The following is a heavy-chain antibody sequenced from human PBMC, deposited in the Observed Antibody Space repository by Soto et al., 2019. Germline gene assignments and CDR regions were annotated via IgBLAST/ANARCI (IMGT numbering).Heavy chain of an antibody. CDR2: IYYNGDT. V-gene: IGHV4-30-4*01. J-gene: IGHJ4*02. CDR3: AREGGDFVQVPYY. D-gene: IGHD3-3*01. Sequence: QVRLQESGPKLVRPSQTLSLTCSVSGVSINRGDYYWSWIRQSPGRGLEWIGSIYYNGDTNYNPSLGSRVTMSVDTSKNQFFLDLQSVVVADTAVYFCAREGGDFVQVPYYWGQGTLITVSS. CDR1: GVSINRGDYY.